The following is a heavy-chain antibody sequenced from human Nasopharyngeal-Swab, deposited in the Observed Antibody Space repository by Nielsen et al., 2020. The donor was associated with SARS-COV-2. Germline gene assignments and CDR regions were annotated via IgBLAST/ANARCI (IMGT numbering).Heavy chain of an antibody. V-gene: IGHV4-59*01. Sequence: SETLSPTGTLVGASISSYYWSWIRQPPGKGLEWSGFINYRGSTNYNPSLKSRVTISVDTSQKQSALKMSSVTAADTAVFYCASLRGGRVDYWGQGTLVTVSS. J-gene: IGHJ4*02. D-gene: IGHD1-26*01. CDR3: ASLRGGRVDY. CDR2: INYRGST. CDR1: GASISSYY.